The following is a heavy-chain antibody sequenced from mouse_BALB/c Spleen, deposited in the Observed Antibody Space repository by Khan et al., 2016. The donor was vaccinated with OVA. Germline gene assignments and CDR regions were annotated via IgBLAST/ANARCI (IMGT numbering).Heavy chain of an antibody. CDR3: ARGRAWFAY. Sequence: EVELVESGGGLVQPGGSRKLSCVASGFTFSDYGMAWVRQAPGKGPEWVAFISSLAYTIYYADTVTGRFTIPRGNAKNTLYLEMSSLRSEDTAIYYCARGRAWFAYWGQGTLVTVSA. V-gene: IGHV5-15*02. J-gene: IGHJ3*01. CDR2: ISSLAYTI. CDR1: GFTFSDYG.